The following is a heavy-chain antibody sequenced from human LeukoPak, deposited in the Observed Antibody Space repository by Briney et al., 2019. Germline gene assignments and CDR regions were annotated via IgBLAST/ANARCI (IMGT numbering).Heavy chain of an antibody. CDR2: IYYSGST. D-gene: IGHD1-26*01. J-gene: IGHJ6*03. V-gene: IGHV4-59*01. Sequence: SETLSLTCAVYGGSFSGYYWSWIRQPPGKGLEWIGYIYYSGSTNYNPSLKSRVTISIDTSTNQFSLKLSSVTAADTAVYYCATNLGGYYYYYMDVWGKGTTVTVSS. CDR1: GGSFSGYY. CDR3: ATNLGGYYYYYMDV.